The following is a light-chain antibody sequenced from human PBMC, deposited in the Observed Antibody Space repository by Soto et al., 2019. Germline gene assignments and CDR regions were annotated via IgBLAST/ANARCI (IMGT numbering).Light chain of an antibody. V-gene: IGKV3-20*01. CDR1: QSVSSSY. Sequence: EIVLTQSPDTLSLSPGERATLSCRASQSVSSSYLAWYQQKPGQAPRLLIFGASSRATGIPDRFSGSGSGTDFTLTISRLEPEDFAVYYCQQYGSSPIAFGQGTRLEIK. CDR2: GAS. CDR3: QQYGSSPIA. J-gene: IGKJ5*01.